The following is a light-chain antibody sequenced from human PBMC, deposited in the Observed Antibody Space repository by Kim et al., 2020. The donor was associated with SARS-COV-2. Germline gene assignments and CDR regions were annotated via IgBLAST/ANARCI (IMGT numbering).Light chain of an antibody. CDR2: SDD. J-gene: IGLJ2*01. CDR3: QVWDSSSDQVV. CDR1: NIGDKS. Sequence: SYELTQPPSVSLAPGKTAKMTCGGKNIGDKSVHWYQQKAGQAPLAVMFSDDDRPSGIPERFSDSNSGNTATLTISRVEAGDEAVYYCQVWDSSSDQVVFGGGTKVTVL. V-gene: IGLV3-21*04.